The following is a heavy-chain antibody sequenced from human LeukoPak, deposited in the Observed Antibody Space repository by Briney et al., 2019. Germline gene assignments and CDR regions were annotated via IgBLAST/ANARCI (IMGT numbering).Heavy chain of an antibody. J-gene: IGHJ4*02. CDR1: GFTFSSYW. CDR2: INSDGSST. D-gene: IGHD4-17*01. Sequence: GGSLRLSCAASGFTFSSYWMHWVRQAPGKGLVWVSRINSDGSSTSYADSVKGRFTISRDNAKNTLYLQMNSLRAEDTAVYYCARGKALGYGDSFDYWGQGTLVTVSS. V-gene: IGHV3-74*01. CDR3: ARGKALGYGDSFDY.